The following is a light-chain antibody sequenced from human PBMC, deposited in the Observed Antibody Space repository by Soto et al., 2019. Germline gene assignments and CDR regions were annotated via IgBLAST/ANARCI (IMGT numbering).Light chain of an antibody. J-gene: IGKJ1*01. CDR1: ESVSTN. CDR3: QLFNIYPWT. V-gene: IGKV3-15*01. Sequence: MAHQRAAEPLAPGECISLCWRASESVSTNLAWYQQKPGQAPRILMYDASTRATGIPARFSGSGSGTEFTLTISSRMPDDLATYYCQLFNIYPWTFGEGARLDI. CDR2: DAS.